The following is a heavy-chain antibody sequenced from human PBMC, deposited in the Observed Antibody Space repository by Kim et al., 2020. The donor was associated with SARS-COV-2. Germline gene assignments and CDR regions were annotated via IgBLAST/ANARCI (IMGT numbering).Heavy chain of an antibody. CDR3: ARIDSSYFYMDV. J-gene: IGHJ6*03. Sequence: YSGPSLKSRVTLSADTSKNQFSRRLSFVTAADTAVYYCARIDSSYFYMDVWGKGTSVIVSS. V-gene: IGHV4-39*01.